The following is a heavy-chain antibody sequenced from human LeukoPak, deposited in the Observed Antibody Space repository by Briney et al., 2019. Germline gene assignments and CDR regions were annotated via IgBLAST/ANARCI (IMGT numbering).Heavy chain of an antibody. Sequence: GASVKVSCKASGYTFTSYGISWVRQAPGQGLEWMGWISAYNGNTNYAQKLQGRVTMTRDTSISTAYMELSRLRSDDTAVYYCARGYPTMIVVTSYNWFDPWGQGTPVTVSS. CDR3: ARGYPTMIVVTSYNWFDP. J-gene: IGHJ5*02. D-gene: IGHD3-22*01. CDR2: ISAYNGNT. CDR1: GYTFTSYG. V-gene: IGHV1-18*01.